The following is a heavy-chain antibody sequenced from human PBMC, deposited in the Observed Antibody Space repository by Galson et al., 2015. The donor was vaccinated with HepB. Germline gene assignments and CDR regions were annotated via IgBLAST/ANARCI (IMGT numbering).Heavy chain of an antibody. CDR1: GYTFTSYG. CDR3: ARTVGGGSGSLGVDI. Sequence: SVKVSCKASGYTFTSYGISWVRQAPGQGLEWMGWISAYNGNTNYAQKLQGRVTMTTDTSTSTAYMELRSLGSDDTAVYYCARTVGGGSGSLGVDIWGQGTMVTVSS. J-gene: IGHJ3*02. V-gene: IGHV1-18*01. D-gene: IGHD3-10*01. CDR2: ISAYNGNT.